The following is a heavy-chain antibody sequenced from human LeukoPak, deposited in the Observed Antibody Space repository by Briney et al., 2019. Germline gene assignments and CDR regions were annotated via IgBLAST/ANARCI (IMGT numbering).Heavy chain of an antibody. D-gene: IGHD4-17*01. CDR1: GFTFTTYG. CDR3: AKVHDYGDYGGFDF. CDR2: IPYDGSNK. J-gene: IGHJ4*02. V-gene: IGHV3-30*02. Sequence: GGSLRLSCVASGFTFTTYGMHWVRQAPGKGLQWVAFIPYDGSNKYYGESVKGRFTISKDNSKNTLYLQMSSLRAEDTAVYYCAKVHDYGDYGGFDFWGQGTLVTVSS.